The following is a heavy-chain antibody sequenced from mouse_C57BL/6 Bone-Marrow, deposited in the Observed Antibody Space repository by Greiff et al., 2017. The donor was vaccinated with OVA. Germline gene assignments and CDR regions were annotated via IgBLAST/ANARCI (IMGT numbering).Heavy chain of an antibody. CDR2: IDPENGDT. CDR1: GFNIKDDY. J-gene: IGHJ2*01. CDR3: TSDGNFDY. Sequence: VQLQQSGAELVRPGASVTLSCTASGFNIKDDYMHWVKQRPEQGLEWIGWIDPENGDTEYASKFQGKATITADTSSNTAYLQLSSLTSEDTAVYYCTSDGNFDYWGQGTTLTVSS. V-gene: IGHV14-4*01. D-gene: IGHD2-1*01.